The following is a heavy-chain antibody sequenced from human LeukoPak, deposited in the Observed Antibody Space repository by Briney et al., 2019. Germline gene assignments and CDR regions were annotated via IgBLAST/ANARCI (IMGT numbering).Heavy chain of an antibody. D-gene: IGHD5-18*01. CDR1: GFTFSGSA. V-gene: IGHV3-73*01. CDR3: ARDGGYSYGYADY. CDR2: IRSKANSYAT. J-gene: IGHJ4*02. Sequence: GGSLRLSCAASGFTFSGSAMHWVRQASGKGLEWVGRIRSKANSYATAYAASVKGRFTISRDDSKNTAYLQMNSLKTEDTAVYYCARDGGYSYGYADYWGQGTLVTVSS.